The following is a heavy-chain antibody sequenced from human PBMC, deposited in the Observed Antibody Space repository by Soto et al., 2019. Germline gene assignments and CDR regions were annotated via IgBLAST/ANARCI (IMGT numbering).Heavy chain of an antibody. J-gene: IGHJ6*02. Sequence: EVQLVETGGDLIQPGGSLRLSCAPSGYTVSSDSLTWVRQAPGRGLEWISIIYSDNNTDYADSVKGRFSIPRDTSKNILYLQMNSLRAEDTAEYYCARHYSAMGVWGQGTTVTVSS. V-gene: IGHV3-53*02. CDR1: GYTVSSDS. CDR2: IYSDNNT. CDR3: ARHYSAMGV.